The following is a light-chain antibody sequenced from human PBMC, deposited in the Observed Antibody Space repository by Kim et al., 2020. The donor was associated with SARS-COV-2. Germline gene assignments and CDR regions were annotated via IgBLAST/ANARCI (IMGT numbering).Light chain of an antibody. CDR2: DNT. V-gene: IGLV1-51*01. CDR3: GTWDSSLSAVV. Sequence: GQRVTISCSGSTSNIGNNYLSWYQHLPGTAPKLLIYDNTKRPSGIPVRFSGSKSGTSATLGITGLQTGDEADYYCGTWDSSLSAVVFGGGTQLTVL. J-gene: IGLJ2*01. CDR1: TSNIGNNY.